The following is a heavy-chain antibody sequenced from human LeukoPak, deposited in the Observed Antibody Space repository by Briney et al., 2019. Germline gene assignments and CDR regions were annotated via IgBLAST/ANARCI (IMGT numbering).Heavy chain of an antibody. Sequence: GGSLRLSCAASGFTFSRYWMSWVRQAPGKGLEWVANIKQDGSEKYYVDSVKGRFTISRDNAKNSLYLQMNSLRAEDTALYYCAREAGIPPNTQQWPTNVDQWGQGTLVTVSS. D-gene: IGHD5-18*01. CDR1: GFTFSRYW. CDR2: IKQDGSEK. J-gene: IGHJ4*02. V-gene: IGHV3-7*05. CDR3: AREAGIPPNTQQWPTNVDQ.